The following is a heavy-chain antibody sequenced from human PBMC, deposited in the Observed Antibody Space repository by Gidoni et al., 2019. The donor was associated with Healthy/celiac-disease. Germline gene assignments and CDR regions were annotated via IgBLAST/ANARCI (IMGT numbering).Heavy chain of an antibody. D-gene: IGHD4-17*01. CDR1: GGSISSSSYY. CDR3: ASDYGDYGDSFDY. Sequence: QLQLQESGPGLVKPSETLSLTCTVSGGSISSSSYYWGWIRQPPGKGLEWIGSIYYSGSTYYNPSLKSRVTISVDTSKNQFSLKLSSVTAADTAVYYCASDYGDYGDSFDYWGQGTLVTVSS. CDR2: IYYSGST. J-gene: IGHJ4*02. V-gene: IGHV4-39*01.